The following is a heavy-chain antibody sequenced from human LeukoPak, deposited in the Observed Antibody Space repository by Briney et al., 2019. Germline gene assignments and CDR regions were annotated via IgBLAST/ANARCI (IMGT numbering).Heavy chain of an antibody. V-gene: IGHV4-59*01. D-gene: IGHD6-19*01. CDR2: IYYSGST. Sequence: PSQTLSLTCTVSGGSISSYYWSWIRQPPGKGLEWIGYIYYSGSTNYNPSLKSRVTISVDTSKNQFSLKLSSVTAADTAVYYCASWGIAVAGWGAFDIWGQGTMVTVSS. CDR3: ASWGIAVAGWGAFDI. J-gene: IGHJ3*02. CDR1: GGSISSYY.